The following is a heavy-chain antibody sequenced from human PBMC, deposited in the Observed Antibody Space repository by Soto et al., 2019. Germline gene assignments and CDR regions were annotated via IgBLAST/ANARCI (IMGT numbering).Heavy chain of an antibody. D-gene: IGHD3-10*01. CDR2: IWYDGSNK. Sequence: VAVIWYDGSNKYYADSVKGRFTISRDNSKNTLYLQMNSLRAEDTAVYYCASPYGSGSYYGMDVWGQGTTVTVSS. CDR3: ASPYGSGSYYGMDV. J-gene: IGHJ6*02. V-gene: IGHV3-33*01.